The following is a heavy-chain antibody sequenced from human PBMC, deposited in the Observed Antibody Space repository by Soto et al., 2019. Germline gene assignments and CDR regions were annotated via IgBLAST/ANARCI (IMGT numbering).Heavy chain of an antibody. CDR3: AMGWGYDSTDYYYAY. Sequence: QVQLVQSGAEVRKPESSVRVSCKASGGSFNRHTISWVRQAPGQGLEWMGGIIPIFGTANHAQKFQGRVTIIGDQSKSTVYVEGRSLRSDDSGIYYGAMGWGYDSTDYYYAYWGQGTLVIVSS. J-gene: IGHJ4*02. CDR2: IIPIFGTA. D-gene: IGHD3-22*01. V-gene: IGHV1-69*01. CDR1: GGSFNRHT.